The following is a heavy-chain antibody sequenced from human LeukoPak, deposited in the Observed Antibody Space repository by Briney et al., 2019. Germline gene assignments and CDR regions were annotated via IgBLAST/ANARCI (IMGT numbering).Heavy chain of an antibody. CDR3: ARTNQISETAFDI. D-gene: IGHD1-14*01. V-gene: IGHV4-59*01. J-gene: IGHJ3*02. CDR1: SGSINNYY. Sequence: SETLSLTCTVSSGSINNYYWSWIRQPPGKGLEWIGYILSSGSTNYNPSVKGRVTISVDTSNNQFSLKLSSVTAADTAVYYCARTNQISETAFDIWGQGTMVIVSS. CDR2: ILSSGST.